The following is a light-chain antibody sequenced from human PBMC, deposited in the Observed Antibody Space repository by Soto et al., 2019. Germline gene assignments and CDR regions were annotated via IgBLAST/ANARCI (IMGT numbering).Light chain of an antibody. Sequence: DIQLTQSPASLSLSLGETVTLSCRASQSVSTYLLWYHQQPPSVPTILISYGATLQGGGTGGFRGSGGGRDVIPPTISLQPEDFATDYYQQSYSSPPTFGRGTKVDIK. CDR3: QQSYSSPPT. V-gene: IGKV1-39*01. CDR1: QSVSTY. J-gene: IGKJ1*01. CDR2: GAT.